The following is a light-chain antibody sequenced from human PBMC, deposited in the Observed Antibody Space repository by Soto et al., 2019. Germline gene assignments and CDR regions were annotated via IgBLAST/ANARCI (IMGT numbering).Light chain of an antibody. CDR1: SSNIGAGYD. CDR3: HSYDSSLRVL. CDR2: VNI. V-gene: IGLV1-40*01. J-gene: IGLJ2*01. Sequence: QSVLTQPPSVSGAPGQRVTISCTGDSSNIGAGYDVHWYQQLPGTAPKLLIYVNINRPSGVPDRFSASRSDSSASLAITGLQAEDDAYYYCHSYDSSLRVLFGGGTKVTVL.